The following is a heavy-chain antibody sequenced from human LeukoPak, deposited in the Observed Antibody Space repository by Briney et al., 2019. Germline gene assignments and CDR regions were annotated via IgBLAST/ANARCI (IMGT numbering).Heavy chain of an antibody. CDR2: IYASGGA. J-gene: IGHJ4*02. V-gene: IGHV3-53*01. CDR3: VRRHDY. Sequence: GGSMRLSCVASGFDVNDNFMLWIRQAPGQGLEWISIIYASGGAFHSESVKGRFSAFRDTSKNTIFLQMNNLRAADTATYYCVRRHDYWGQGTLVAVSS. CDR1: GFDVNDNF.